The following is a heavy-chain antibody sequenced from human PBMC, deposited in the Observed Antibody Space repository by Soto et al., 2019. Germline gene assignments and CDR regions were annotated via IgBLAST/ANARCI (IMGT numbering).Heavy chain of an antibody. Sequence: ASVKVSCKASGYTFSGYYIHWLRQAPGHGLEWMGWINPNSGGTIYAQKFQGRVTVTRDTPTSTAYMELSRLTSDDTAVYYCARSLTERYCSSTGCYTIPLYGMDVWGQGTTVTVSS. J-gene: IGHJ6*02. CDR3: ARSLTERYCSSTGCYTIPLYGMDV. CDR2: INPNSGGT. CDR1: GYTFSGYY. V-gene: IGHV1-2*02. D-gene: IGHD2-2*02.